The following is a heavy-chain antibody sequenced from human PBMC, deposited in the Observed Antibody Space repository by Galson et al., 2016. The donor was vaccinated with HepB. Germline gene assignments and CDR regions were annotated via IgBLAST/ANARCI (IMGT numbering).Heavy chain of an antibody. J-gene: IGHJ6*02. D-gene: IGHD2-15*01. CDR2: VHNSGTT. CDR1: DGSMSSFTYY. V-gene: IGHV4-39*01. CDR3: VRLKRYCSASRCDPHYFGMDV. Sequence: SETLSLTCSVSDGSMSSFTYYWGWIRQPPGKGLEWIGSVHNSGTTYSDPTLKSRVAIPADTSKRQFSLTLTSVTAADTAIYYCVRLKRYCSASRCDPHYFGMDVWGQGTTVTVSS.